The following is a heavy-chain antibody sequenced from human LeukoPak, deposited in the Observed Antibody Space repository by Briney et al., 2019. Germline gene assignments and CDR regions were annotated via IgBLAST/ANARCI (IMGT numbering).Heavy chain of an antibody. J-gene: IGHJ6*02. CDR1: GGPISSYY. V-gene: IGHV4-59*08. D-gene: IGHD5-18*01. Sequence: SETLSLTCTVSGGPISSYYWSWIRQPPGKGLEWIGYIYYSGSTNYNPSLKSRVTISVDTSKNQFSLKLSSVTAADTAVYYCARVTWIQHYYYYYGMDVWGQGTTVTVSS. CDR2: IYYSGST. CDR3: ARVTWIQHYYYYYGMDV.